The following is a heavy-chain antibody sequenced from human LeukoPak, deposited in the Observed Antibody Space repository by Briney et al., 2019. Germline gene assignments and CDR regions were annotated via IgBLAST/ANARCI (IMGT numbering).Heavy chain of an antibody. CDR1: GGSISSGSYY. V-gene: IGHV4-61*02. CDR2: IYTRGST. D-gene: IGHD3-16*01. J-gene: IGHJ4*02. Sequence: SETLSLTCTVSGGSISSGSYYWSWIREPAGKGLEWIGRIYTRGSTNYNPSLKSRVTISVDTSKNQFSLKLRSVTAADTAVYYCARSGPQFGGYYFDYWGQGTLVTVSS. CDR3: ARSGPQFGGYYFDY.